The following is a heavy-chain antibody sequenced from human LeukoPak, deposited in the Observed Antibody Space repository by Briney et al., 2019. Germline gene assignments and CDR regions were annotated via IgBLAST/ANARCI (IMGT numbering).Heavy chain of an antibody. V-gene: IGHV1-2*02. Sequence: ASVKASCKASGYTFTGYYMHWVRQAPGQGLEWMGWINPNSGGTNYAQKFQGRVTMTRDTSISTAYMELSRLRSDDTAVYYCARGLYYEQQLVTDSGWFDPWGQGTLVTVSS. CDR1: GYTFTGYY. D-gene: IGHD6-13*01. J-gene: IGHJ5*02. CDR2: INPNSGGT. CDR3: ARGLYYEQQLVTDSGWFDP.